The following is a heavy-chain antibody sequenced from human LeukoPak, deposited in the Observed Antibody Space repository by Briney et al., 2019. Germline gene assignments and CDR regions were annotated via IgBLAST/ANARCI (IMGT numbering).Heavy chain of an antibody. CDR3: ATVAMEDWYFDL. J-gene: IGHJ2*01. D-gene: IGHD5-18*01. CDR2: IDSSSTTV. Sequence: GGSLRLSCAASGFTFSSYSMNWVRQAPGKGLEWVSYIDSSSTTVLYADSVKGRFAISRDSAKSSLYLQMNSLRDEDTAVYYCATVAMEDWYFDLWGRGTLVTVSS. CDR1: GFTFSSYS. V-gene: IGHV3-48*02.